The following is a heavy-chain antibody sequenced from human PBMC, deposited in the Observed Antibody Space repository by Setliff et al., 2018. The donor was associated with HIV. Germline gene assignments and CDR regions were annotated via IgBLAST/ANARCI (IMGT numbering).Heavy chain of an antibody. CDR1: GFMFSDYY. Sequence: GGSLRLSCAASGFMFSDYYMSWIRQTPGKGLEWVAYISGRGTTTYFADSVKGRFTISRDNAQNSVYLQMNSLTAEDTAMYFCTRDRWLGGDPDTFDIWGQGTMVTVSS. CDR3: TRDRWLGGDPDTFDI. J-gene: IGHJ3*02. V-gene: IGHV3-11*04. CDR2: ISGRGTTT. D-gene: IGHD3-10*01.